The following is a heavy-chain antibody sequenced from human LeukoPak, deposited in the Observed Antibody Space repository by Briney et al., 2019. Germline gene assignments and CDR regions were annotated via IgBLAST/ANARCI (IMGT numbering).Heavy chain of an antibody. CDR1: GYSFTSYW. CDR3: ARLHDLDYYYYYMDV. CDR2: IYPGDSDT. D-gene: IGHD1-1*01. V-gene: IGHV5-51*01. J-gene: IGHJ6*03. Sequence: GESLKISCKGSGYSFTSYWIGWVRQMPGKGLEWMGIIYPGDSDTKYSPSFQGQVTISADKSISTAYLQWSSLKASDSAMYYCARLHDLDYYYYYMDVWGKGTTVTVSS.